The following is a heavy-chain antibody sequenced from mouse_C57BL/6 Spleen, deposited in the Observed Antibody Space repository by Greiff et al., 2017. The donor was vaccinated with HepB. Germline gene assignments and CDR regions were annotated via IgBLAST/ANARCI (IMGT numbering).Heavy chain of an antibody. CDR1: GFSLTSYG. Sequence: VKLMESGPGLVQPSQSLSITCTVSGFSLTSYGVHWVRQSPGKGLEWLGVIWSGGSTDYNAAFISRLSISKDNSKSQVFFKMNSLQADDTAIYYCARNRLTGDAWFAYWGQGTLVTVSA. CDR2: IWSGGST. V-gene: IGHV2-2*01. J-gene: IGHJ3*01. CDR3: ARNRLTGDAWFAY. D-gene: IGHD4-1*01.